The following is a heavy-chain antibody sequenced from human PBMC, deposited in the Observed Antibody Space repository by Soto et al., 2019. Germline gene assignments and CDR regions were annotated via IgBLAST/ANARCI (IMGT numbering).Heavy chain of an antibody. V-gene: IGHV3-23*01. CDR1: GFTFNRHA. D-gene: IGHD6-13*01. Sequence: EVQLLESGGGLVQPGGSLRLSCTASGFTFNRHAMTWVRQAPGKGLEWVSGLSDSGGSIYYADSMKGRFTISRDNSMNTLYLQMITLRAEDTAVYYCAKVSSSWYAGFFDLWGQGTLVTVSS. CDR2: LSDSGGSI. J-gene: IGHJ4*02. CDR3: AKVSSSWYAGFFDL.